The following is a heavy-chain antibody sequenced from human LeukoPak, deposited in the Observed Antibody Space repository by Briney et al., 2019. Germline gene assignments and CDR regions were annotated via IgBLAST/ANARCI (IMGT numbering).Heavy chain of an antibody. CDR2: INHSGST. CDR1: GGSFSGYY. J-gene: IGHJ4*02. Sequence: PSETLSLTCAVYGGSFSGYYWSWIRQPPGKGLEWIGEINHSGSTNYNPSLKSRVTISVDTSKNQFSLKLSSVTAADTAVYYCARSRVVRHSSGWDYWGQGTLVTVSS. D-gene: IGHD6-19*01. CDR3: ARSRVVRHSSGWDY. V-gene: IGHV4-34*01.